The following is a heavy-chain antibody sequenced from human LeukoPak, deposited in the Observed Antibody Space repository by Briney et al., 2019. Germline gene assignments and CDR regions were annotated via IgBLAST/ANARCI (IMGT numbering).Heavy chain of an antibody. J-gene: IGHJ6*03. CDR1: GGTFSSYA. CDR2: IIHIFGTA. CDR3: ARDPYDYSNYRDYYYYMDV. Sequence: SVTVSCKASGGTFSSYAISWVRQAPGQGLEWMGGIIHIFGTANYAQTFQGRVTITTDESTSTAYMELSSLISEYTAVYYCARDPYDYSNYRDYYYYMDVWGKGTTVTVSS. D-gene: IGHD4-11*01. V-gene: IGHV1-69*05.